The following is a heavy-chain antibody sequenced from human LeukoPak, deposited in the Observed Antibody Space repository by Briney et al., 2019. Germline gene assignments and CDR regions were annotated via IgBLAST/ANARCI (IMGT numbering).Heavy chain of an antibody. CDR1: GYTFTSYG. CDR2: ISAYNGNT. Sequence: GASVKVSCKASGYTFTSYGISWVRQAPGQGLEWMGWISAYNGNTNYAQKLQGRVTMTTVTSTSTAYMELRSLRSDDTAVYYCARGATYSGYDYPYNWFDPWGQGTLVTVSS. D-gene: IGHD5-12*01. V-gene: IGHV1-18*01. CDR3: ARGATYSGYDYPYNWFDP. J-gene: IGHJ5*02.